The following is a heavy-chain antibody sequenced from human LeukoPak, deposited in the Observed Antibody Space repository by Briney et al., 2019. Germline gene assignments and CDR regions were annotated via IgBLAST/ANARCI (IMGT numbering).Heavy chain of an antibody. CDR1: GGSISGYY. V-gene: IGHV4-59*01. CDR2: IYYRGST. CDR3: ARVRADYDSSGYYYYYYGMDV. Sequence: SETLSLTCTVSGGSISGYYWSWIRQPPGKGLEWIGYIYYRGSTNYNPSLKSRVTISVDTSKNQFSLKLSSVTAADTAVYYCARVRADYDSSGYYYYYYGMDVWGQGTTVTVSS. D-gene: IGHD3-22*01. J-gene: IGHJ6*02.